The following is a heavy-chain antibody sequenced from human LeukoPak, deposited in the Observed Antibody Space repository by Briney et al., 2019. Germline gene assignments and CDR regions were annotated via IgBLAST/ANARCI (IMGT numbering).Heavy chain of an antibody. CDR1: GGSISSSTYY. V-gene: IGHV4-39*01. J-gene: IGHJ3*01. CDR3: ARTYGDYDDAFDV. Sequence: SETLSLTCTVSGGSISSSTYYWGWIRQPPGKGLEWIGSIYYSGSTYNNPSLKSRVTIFVDTSKSQFSLKLSSVTATDTAVYYCARTYGDYDDAFDVWGQGTMVTVSS. CDR2: IYYSGST. D-gene: IGHD4-17*01.